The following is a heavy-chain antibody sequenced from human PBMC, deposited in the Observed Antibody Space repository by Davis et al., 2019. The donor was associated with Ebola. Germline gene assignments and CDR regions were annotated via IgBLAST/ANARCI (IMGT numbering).Heavy chain of an antibody. Sequence: GESLKISCAASGFAFSGSAMHWVRQASGKGLEWVGRIRSKANSYATAYAASVKGRFTISRDDSKNTAYLQMNSLKTEDTAVYYCTTEVKDTTVTTMYYYYGMDVWGQRTTVTVSS. V-gene: IGHV3-73*01. CDR2: IRSKANSYAT. J-gene: IGHJ6*02. CDR1: GFAFSGSA. CDR3: TTEVKDTTVTTMYYYYGMDV. D-gene: IGHD4-11*01.